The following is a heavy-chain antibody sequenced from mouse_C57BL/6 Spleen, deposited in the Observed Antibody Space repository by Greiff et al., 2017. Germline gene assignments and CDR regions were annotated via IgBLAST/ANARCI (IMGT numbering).Heavy chain of an antibody. CDR1: GFSLTSYG. J-gene: IGHJ4*01. CDR2: IWGGGST. CDR3: AKHGDYDYDDAMDY. Sequence: VMLVESGPGLVAPSQSLSITCTVSGFSLTSYGVDWVRQPPGKGLEWLGVIWGGGSTNYNSAPRSRLSISTDNSKIQVFLKMNSLQTDDTAMYYCAKHGDYDYDDAMDYWGQGTSVTVSS. V-gene: IGHV2-9*01. D-gene: IGHD2-4*01.